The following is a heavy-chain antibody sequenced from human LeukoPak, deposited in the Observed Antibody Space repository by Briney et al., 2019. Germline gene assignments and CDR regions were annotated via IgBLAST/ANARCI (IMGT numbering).Heavy chain of an antibody. CDR2: ILHEGSDK. D-gene: IGHD1-26*01. CDR3: ARARIWELLRGYFDY. CDR1: GFTFSNYG. V-gene: IGHV3-30*03. J-gene: IGHJ4*02. Sequence: GGSLRLSCAASGFTFSNYGMHWVRQAPGKGLEWVAVILHEGSDKYYADSVKGRFSISRDNAKNSLYLQMNSLRAEDTAVYYCARARIWELLRGYFDYWGQGTLVTVSS.